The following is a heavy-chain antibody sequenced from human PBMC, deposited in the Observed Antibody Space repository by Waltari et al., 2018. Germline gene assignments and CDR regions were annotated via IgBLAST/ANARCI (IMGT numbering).Heavy chain of an antibody. CDR2: IYSSGST. D-gene: IGHD1-26*01. Sequence: QLQLQESGPGLVKPSETLSLTCTVSGGSISSSSYYWGWIRQPPGKGLEWIGSIYSSGSTYYNPSLMSRVTRSVDTSKNQFSLKLSSVTAADTAVYYCAREWELYYFDYWGQGTLVTVSS. CDR1: GGSISSSSYY. V-gene: IGHV4-39*07. CDR3: AREWELYYFDY. J-gene: IGHJ4*02.